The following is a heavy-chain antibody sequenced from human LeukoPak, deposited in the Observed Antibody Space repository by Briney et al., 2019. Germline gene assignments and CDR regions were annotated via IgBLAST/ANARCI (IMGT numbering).Heavy chain of an antibody. CDR2: ITPYNGNT. V-gene: IGHV1-18*01. Sequence: ASVKVSRKASGYTFTSYDISWVRQAPGQGLEWMGWITPYNGNTNYAHNLRDRVTMTTDTSTTTAYLELRSLTSDDTAIYYCAREAAVGVYFEYWGQGTLVTVSS. J-gene: IGHJ4*02. CDR1: GYTFTSYD. D-gene: IGHD6-13*01. CDR3: AREAAVGVYFEY.